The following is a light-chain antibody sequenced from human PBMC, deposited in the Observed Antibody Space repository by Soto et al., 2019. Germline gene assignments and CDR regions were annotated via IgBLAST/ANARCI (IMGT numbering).Light chain of an antibody. CDR2: GAS. CDR3: QQYNNWPPWT. J-gene: IGKJ2*02. CDR1: QSVSSN. V-gene: IGKV3-15*01. Sequence: EIVMTQSPATLSVSPGERATLSCRASQSVSSNLAWYQQKPGQAPRLLIYGASTRATGIPARFSGSGSGTEFNLTISSLQSEDFAVYYCQQYNNWPPWTFGQGTKLEIK.